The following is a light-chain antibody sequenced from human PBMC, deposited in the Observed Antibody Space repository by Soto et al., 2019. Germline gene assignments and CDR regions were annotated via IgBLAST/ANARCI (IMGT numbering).Light chain of an antibody. V-gene: IGLV2-14*03. CDR3: TSWTTSTTMI. J-gene: IGLJ2*01. CDR1: SSDIGAYNF. Sequence: QSVLTQPASLSGSPGQSFTISCTGTSSDIGAYNFVSWYQQHPGKAPKLMLYDFNIRPSGVSNRFSGSKSGNTASLTISWLQAEDEADYYCTSWTTSTTMIFGGGTKVTDL. CDR2: DFN.